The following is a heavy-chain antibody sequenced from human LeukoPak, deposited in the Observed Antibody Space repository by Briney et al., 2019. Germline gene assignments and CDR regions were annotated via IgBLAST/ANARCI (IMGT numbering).Heavy chain of an antibody. Sequence: GGSLRLSCAASGFTFSSYSMNWVRQAPGKGLEWVSSISSSSSYIYYADSVKGRFTISRGNAKNSLYLQMNSLRAEDTAVYYCARDQYRGSTSRGDYWGQGTLVTVSS. V-gene: IGHV3-21*01. CDR3: ARDQYRGSTSRGDY. CDR1: GFTFSSYS. J-gene: IGHJ4*02. D-gene: IGHD2-2*01. CDR2: ISSSSSYI.